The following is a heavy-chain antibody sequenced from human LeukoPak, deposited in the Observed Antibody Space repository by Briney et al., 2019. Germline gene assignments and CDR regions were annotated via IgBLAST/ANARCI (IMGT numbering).Heavy chain of an antibody. CDR3: ASRPGSLRPISKSAYYMDV. V-gene: IGHV3-7*01. D-gene: IGHD2-21*01. Sequence: GGSLRLSCSASGFTFSSYWMNWVRQAPGKGLEWVANIKEDGSEKYYVDSVKGRFTISRDNAKSSLYLQMNSLRVEDTAVYYCASRPGSLRPISKSAYYMDVWGKGTTVTVSS. CDR2: IKEDGSEK. CDR1: GFTFSSYW. J-gene: IGHJ6*03.